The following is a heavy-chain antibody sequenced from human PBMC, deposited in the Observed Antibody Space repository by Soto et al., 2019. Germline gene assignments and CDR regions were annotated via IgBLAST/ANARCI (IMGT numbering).Heavy chain of an antibody. CDR3: AKGRGGSCYPQRCYGMDV. V-gene: IGHV3-30*18. CDR1: GFTFSSYG. Sequence: GGSLRLSCAASGFTFSSYGMHWVRQAPGKGLEWVAVISYDGSNKYYADSVKGRFTISRDNSKNTLYLQMNSLRAEDTAVYYCAKGRGGSCYPQRCYGMDVWGQGTTVTVSS. CDR2: ISYDGSNK. D-gene: IGHD2-15*01. J-gene: IGHJ6*02.